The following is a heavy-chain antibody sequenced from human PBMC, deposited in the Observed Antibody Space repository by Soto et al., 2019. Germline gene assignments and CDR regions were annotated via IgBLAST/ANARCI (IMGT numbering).Heavy chain of an antibody. CDR2: IYGVGII. V-gene: IGHV3-53*01. J-gene: IGHJ4*02. D-gene: IGHD3-10*01. Sequence: GGSLRLSCAISGLTVSSNYMSWVRQAPGRGQEWVSLIYGVGIIYSLDSVKGRLTISRDNSRNTLYLQMSGLRAEDTAVYYCVKGVYYFDSWGQGTLVTVSS. CDR3: VKGVYYFDS. CDR1: GLTVSSNY.